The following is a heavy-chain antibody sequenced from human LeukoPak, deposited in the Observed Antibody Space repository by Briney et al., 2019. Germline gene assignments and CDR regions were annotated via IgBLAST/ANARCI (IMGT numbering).Heavy chain of an antibody. J-gene: IGHJ4*02. CDR3: ARAGSGSYYIFDY. V-gene: IGHV1-69*05. CDR2: IIPIFGTA. CDR1: GYTFNGSGYY. Sequence: SVKVSCKASGYTFNGSGYYIQWVRQAPGQGLEWMGRIIPIFGTANYAQKFQGRVTITTDESTSTAYMELSSLRSEDTAVYYCARAGSGSYYIFDYWGQGTLVTVSS. D-gene: IGHD3-10*01.